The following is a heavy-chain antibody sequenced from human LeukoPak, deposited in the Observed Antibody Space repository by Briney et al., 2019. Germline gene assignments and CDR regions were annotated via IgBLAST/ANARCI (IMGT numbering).Heavy chain of an antibody. CDR1: GGTFSSYA. Sequence: ASVKVSCKASGGTFSSYAISWVRQAPGQGLEWMGRIIPIFGTANYAQKFQGRVTITTDESTSTAYMELSSLRSEDTAVYYCARGTGGNALVIDYWGQGTLATVSS. V-gene: IGHV1-69*05. CDR3: ARGTGGNALVIDY. J-gene: IGHJ4*02. CDR2: IIPIFGTA. D-gene: IGHD4-23*01.